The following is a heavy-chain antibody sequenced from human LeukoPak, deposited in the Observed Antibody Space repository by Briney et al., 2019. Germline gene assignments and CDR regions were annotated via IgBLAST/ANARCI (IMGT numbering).Heavy chain of an antibody. J-gene: IGHJ4*02. CDR1: GFTVSSNY. CDR2: IYSSGDT. V-gene: IGHV3-53*01. Sequence: GGSLRLSCAASGFTVSSNYMSWVRQAPGKGLEWVSLIYSSGDTYYADSVKGRFTISRDNAKNSLYLQMNSLRAEDTAVYYCARGGDIVVVVAATPTSFDYWGQGTLVTVSS. CDR3: ARGGDIVVVVAATPTSFDY. D-gene: IGHD2-15*01.